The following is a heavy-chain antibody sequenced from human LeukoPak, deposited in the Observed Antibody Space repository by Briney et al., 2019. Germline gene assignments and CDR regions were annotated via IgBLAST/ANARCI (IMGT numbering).Heavy chain of an antibody. J-gene: IGHJ2*01. Sequence: SLRLSCAASGFTSDDYAMHSVRQAPRKGLEWVSGISYNSDTIAYADSVTGRFTISRDNAKNSLYLQMNSLRAEDTALHYCAKHYCGGDCYSGWYFDLWGRGTLVTVSS. V-gene: IGHV3-9*02. CDR1: GFTSDDYA. CDR3: AKHYCGGDCYSGWYFDL. CDR2: ISYNSDTI. D-gene: IGHD2-21*02.